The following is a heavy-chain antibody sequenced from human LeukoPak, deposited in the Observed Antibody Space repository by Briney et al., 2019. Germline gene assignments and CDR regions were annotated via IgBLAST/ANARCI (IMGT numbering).Heavy chain of an antibody. CDR3: ARARDRDSSRRTLYYYYMDV. J-gene: IGHJ6*03. CDR2: INPNSGGT. D-gene: IGHD6-13*01. CDR1: GYTFTGYY. V-gene: IGHV1-2*02. Sequence: GASVKVSCKASGYTFTGYYMHWVRQAPGQGLEWMGWINPNSGGTNYAQKFQGRVTMTRDTSISTAYMELSRLRSDDTAVYYCARARDRDSSRRTLYYYYMDVWGKGTTVTVSS.